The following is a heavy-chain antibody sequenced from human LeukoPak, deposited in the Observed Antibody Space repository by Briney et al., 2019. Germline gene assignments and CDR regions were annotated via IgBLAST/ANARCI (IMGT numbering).Heavy chain of an antibody. Sequence: SETLSLTCAVYGGSFSGYYWSWIRQPPGKGLEWIGEINHSGSTNYNPSLKSRVTISVDTSKNQFSLKLSSVTAADTAVYYCARKGRDGYNCWGQGTLVTVSS. V-gene: IGHV4-34*01. CDR2: INHSGST. D-gene: IGHD5-24*01. CDR1: GGSFSGYY. CDR3: ARKGRDGYNC. J-gene: IGHJ4*02.